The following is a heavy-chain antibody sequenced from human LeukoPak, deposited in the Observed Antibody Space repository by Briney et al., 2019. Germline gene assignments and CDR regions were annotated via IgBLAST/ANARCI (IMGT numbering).Heavy chain of an antibody. CDR1: GFSLSAYN. CDR3: ARRRGDAFDI. V-gene: IGHV3-48*01. CDR2: ISSSSATI. Sequence: GGSLRLSCEGSGFSLSAYNMNWVRQAPGKGLESVSYISSSSATIFYADSVKGRFTISRDNSKNTLYLQMNSLRAEDTAVYYCARRRGDAFDIWGQGTMVTVSS. D-gene: IGHD3-10*01. J-gene: IGHJ3*02.